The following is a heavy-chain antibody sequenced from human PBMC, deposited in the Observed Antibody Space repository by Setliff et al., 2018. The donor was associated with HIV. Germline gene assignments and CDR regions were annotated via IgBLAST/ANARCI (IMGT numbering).Heavy chain of an antibody. Sequence: GGSLRLSCVASGFSFRGAALHWVRQTSGKGLEWIGRIRMKSNIYETVYAESVKGRFTISRDDSQSTAFLQMNSLKSEDTAAYYCTTARVDYFDYWGQGALVTVPQ. V-gene: IGHV3-73*01. CDR3: TTARVDYFDY. CDR1: GFSFRGAA. D-gene: IGHD3-3*01. CDR2: IRMKSNIYET. J-gene: IGHJ4*01.